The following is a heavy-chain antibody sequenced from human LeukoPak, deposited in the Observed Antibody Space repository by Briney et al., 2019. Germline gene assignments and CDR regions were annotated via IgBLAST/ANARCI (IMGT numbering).Heavy chain of an antibody. CDR3: ARRGAYYYGSGKSWFDP. CDR2: INHSGNT. CDR1: GGSFSGYY. J-gene: IGHJ5*02. D-gene: IGHD3-10*01. Sequence: SETLSLTCAVYGGSFSGYYWSWIRQPPGKGLEWIGEINHSGNTNYNPSLKSRVTISVDTSKNQFSLKLSSVTAADTAVYYCARRGAYYYGSGKSWFDPWGQGTLVTVSS. V-gene: IGHV4-34*01.